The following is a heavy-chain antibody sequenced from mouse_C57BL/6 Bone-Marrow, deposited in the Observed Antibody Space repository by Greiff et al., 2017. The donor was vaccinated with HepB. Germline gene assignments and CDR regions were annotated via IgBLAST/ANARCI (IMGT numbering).Heavy chain of an antibody. CDR1: GFTFSDYG. CDR3: AMITTVYYYAMDY. Sequence: DVKLQESGGGLVKPGGSLKLSCAASGFTFSDYGMHWVRQAPEKGLEWVAYISSGSSTIYYADTVKGRFTISRDNAKNTLFLQMTSLRSEDTAMYYCAMITTVYYYAMDYWGQGTSVTVSS. V-gene: IGHV5-17*01. D-gene: IGHD1-1*01. CDR2: ISSGSSTI. J-gene: IGHJ4*01.